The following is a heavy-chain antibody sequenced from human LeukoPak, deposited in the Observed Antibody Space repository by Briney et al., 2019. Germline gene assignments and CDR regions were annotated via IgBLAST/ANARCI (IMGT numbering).Heavy chain of an antibody. CDR1: GFTFSSHW. CDR3: ARDQTTVGLDF. J-gene: IGHJ4*02. CDR2: IKQDGSEK. Sequence: PGGSLRLSCGASGFTFSSHWMSWVRQVPGKGLEWVANIKQDGSEKYYVDSVEGRFTISRDNAENSLYLQMNSLRAEDTAVYFCARDQTTVGLDFWGQGTLVSVSS. D-gene: IGHD4-23*01. V-gene: IGHV3-7*03.